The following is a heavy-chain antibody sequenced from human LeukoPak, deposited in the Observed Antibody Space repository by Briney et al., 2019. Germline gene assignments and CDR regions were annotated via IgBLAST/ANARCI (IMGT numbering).Heavy chain of an antibody. D-gene: IGHD4-17*01. V-gene: IGHV4-59*01. CDR1: GSISSYY. J-gene: IGHJ5*02. CDR3: ARAPPWTTVTAWFDP. CDR2: IYYSGST. Sequence: SETLSLTCTVSGSISSYYWSWIRQPPGKGLEWIGYIYYSGSTNYNPSLKSRVTISVDTSKNQFSLKLSSVTAADTAVYYCARAPPWTTVTAWFDPWGQGTLVTVSS.